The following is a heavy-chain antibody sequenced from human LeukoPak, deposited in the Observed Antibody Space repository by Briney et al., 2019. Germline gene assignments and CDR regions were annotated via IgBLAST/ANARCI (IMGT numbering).Heavy chain of an antibody. J-gene: IGHJ4*02. Sequence: PGGSLRLSCAASGFTFSSYVMSWVRQAPGKGVEGVSGISESGGSTYYADSVKGRFPSSKYNSKNTLYLQMNSLRAEDTAVYYCARYLYGSKPKNFDYWGQGTLVTVSS. V-gene: IGHV3-23*01. CDR3: ARYLYGSKPKNFDY. D-gene: IGHD6-13*01. CDR2: ISESGGST. CDR1: GFTFSSYV.